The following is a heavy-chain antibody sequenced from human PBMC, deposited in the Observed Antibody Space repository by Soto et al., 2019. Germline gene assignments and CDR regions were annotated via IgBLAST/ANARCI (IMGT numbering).Heavy chain of an antibody. CDR1: GFTFSSSG. D-gene: IGHD3-10*01. CDR2: ISRDGNVQ. V-gene: IGHV3-30*03. CDR3: TREVASGN. Sequence: QVQLVESGGGVVQPGRSLRLSCAASGFTFSSSGTHWVRHAPGKGLEWVAVISRDGNVQYYAESVKGRFTISRDNSKNTLYLQMDSLGPEDTAAYYCTREVASGNWGQGTLVTVSS. J-gene: IGHJ4*02.